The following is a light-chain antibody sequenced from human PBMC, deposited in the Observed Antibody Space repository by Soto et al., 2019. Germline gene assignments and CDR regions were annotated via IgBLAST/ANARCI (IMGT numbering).Light chain of an antibody. V-gene: IGLV2-14*01. CDR3: SSYTTTRTRV. CDR1: SSDVGRYNY. Sequence: QSALTQPASVSGSPGQSITISCTGTSSDVGRYNYVSWYQQHPGKAPKLMIYEVSNRPSGVSNRFSGSKYGNTASLTISGLQAEDEADSYCSSYTTTRTRVFGGGTKLTVI. J-gene: IGLJ3*02. CDR2: EVS.